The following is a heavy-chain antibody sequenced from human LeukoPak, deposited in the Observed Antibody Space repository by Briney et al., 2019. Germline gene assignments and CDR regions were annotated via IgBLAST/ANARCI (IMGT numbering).Heavy chain of an antibody. CDR2: ISCDGSNK. CDR1: GFTFSSYA. D-gene: IGHD6-19*01. V-gene: IGHV3-30-3*01. CDR3: ARARVVAVADDAFDI. J-gene: IGHJ3*02. Sequence: SGGSLRLSCAASGFTFSSYAMHWVRQGPGKRLEWVAVISCDGSNKYYADSVKGRFTISRDNSKNTLYLQMNSLRAEDTAVYYCARARVVAVADDAFDIWGQGTMVTVSS.